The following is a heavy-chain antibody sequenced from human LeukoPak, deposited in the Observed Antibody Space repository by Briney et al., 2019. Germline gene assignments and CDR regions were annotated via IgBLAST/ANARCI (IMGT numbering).Heavy chain of an antibody. CDR1: GGTFSSYA. Sequence: GASVKVSCKASGGTFSSYAISWVRQAPGQGLEWMGGIIPIFGTANYAQKFQGRVTITADESTSTAYMELSSLRSEDTAVYYCARDYYGSGSYHNPFDYWGQGTLVTVSS. CDR3: ARDYYGSGSYHNPFDY. CDR2: IIPIFGTA. J-gene: IGHJ4*02. V-gene: IGHV1-69*13. D-gene: IGHD3-10*01.